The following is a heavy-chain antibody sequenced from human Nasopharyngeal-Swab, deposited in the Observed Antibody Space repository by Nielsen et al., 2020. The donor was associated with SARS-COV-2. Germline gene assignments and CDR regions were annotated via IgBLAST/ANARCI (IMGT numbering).Heavy chain of an antibody. CDR3: AKDIAAYISGNWFDP. J-gene: IGHJ5*02. Sequence: GGSLRLSWAAFGFTFCSYAMSWVRQAPGKGLEWVSAISGSGGSTYYADSVKGRFTISRDNSKNTLYLQMNSLRAEDTAVYYCAKDIAAYISGNWFDPWGQGTLVTVSS. CDR1: GFTFCSYA. CDR2: ISGSGGST. V-gene: IGHV3-23*01. D-gene: IGHD6-6*01.